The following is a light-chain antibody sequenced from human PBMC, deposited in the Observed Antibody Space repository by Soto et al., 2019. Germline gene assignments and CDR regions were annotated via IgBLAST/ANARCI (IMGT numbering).Light chain of an antibody. CDR2: DVT. V-gene: IGLV2-8*01. CDR1: SSDIGGYDY. J-gene: IGLJ1*01. CDR3: QSHDSSLSAYV. Sequence: LTQPPSASGSPGQSVTISCTGTSSDIGGYDYVSWHQQYPGKAPKLMIYDVTKRPSGVPDRFSGSKSGNTASLTVSGLRAEDEADYYCQSHDSSLSAYVFGTGTKVTVL.